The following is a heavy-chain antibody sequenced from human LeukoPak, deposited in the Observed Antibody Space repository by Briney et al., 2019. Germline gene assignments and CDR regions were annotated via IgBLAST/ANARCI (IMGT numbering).Heavy chain of an antibody. CDR2: IYYSGST. J-gene: IGHJ4*02. V-gene: IGHV4-39*01. D-gene: IGHD3-16*02. Sequence: SETLSLTCTVSVGSISSSSYYWGWIRQPPGKGLEWIGSIYYSGSTYYNPSLKSRVTISVDTSKNQFSLKLSSVTAADTAVYYCARLITFGGVIVRSPLHFDYWGQGTLVTVSS. CDR3: ARLITFGGVIVRSPLHFDY. CDR1: VGSISSSSYY.